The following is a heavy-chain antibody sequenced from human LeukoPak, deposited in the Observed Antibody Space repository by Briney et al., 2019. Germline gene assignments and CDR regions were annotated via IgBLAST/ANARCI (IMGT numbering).Heavy chain of an antibody. V-gene: IGHV4-34*01. CDR2: INHSGGT. J-gene: IGHJ4*02. Sequence: GSLRLSCAVSGFTFSNAWMSWVRQPPGKGLEWIGEINHSGGTNYNPSLKSRVTISVDTSKNQFSLRLSSVTAADTAFYYCARGSEIAAATTGFYFDYWGQGTLVTVSS. CDR1: GFTFSNAW. D-gene: IGHD6-13*01. CDR3: ARGSEIAAATTGFYFDY.